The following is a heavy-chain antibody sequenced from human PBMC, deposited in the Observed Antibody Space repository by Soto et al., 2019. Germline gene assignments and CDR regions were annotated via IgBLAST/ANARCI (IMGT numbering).Heavy chain of an antibody. D-gene: IGHD5-18*01. V-gene: IGHV3-30-3*01. CDR1: GFTFSSYA. J-gene: IGHJ6*02. CDR2: ISYDGSNK. CDR3: ARELRNTAMVYYYYYGMDV. Sequence: GGSLRLSCAASGFTFSSYAMHWVRQAPGKGLEWVAVISYDGSNKYYADSVKGRFTISGDNSKNTLYLQMNSLRAEDTAVYYCARELRNTAMVYYYYYGMDVWGQGTTVTVSS.